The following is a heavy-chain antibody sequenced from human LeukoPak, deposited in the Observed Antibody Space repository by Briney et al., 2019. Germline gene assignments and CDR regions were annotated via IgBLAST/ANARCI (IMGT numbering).Heavy chain of an antibody. CDR3: ARAPICTNGVCYPLDY. V-gene: IGHV1-18*01. CDR2: ISAYNGNT. J-gene: IGHJ4*02. CDR1: GYTFTSYD. D-gene: IGHD2-8*01. Sequence: ASVKVSCKASGYTFTSYDINWVRQAPGQGLEWMGWISAYNGNTNYAQKLQGRVTMTTDTSTSTAYMELRSLRSDDTAVYYCARAPICTNGVCYPLDYWGQGTLVTVSS.